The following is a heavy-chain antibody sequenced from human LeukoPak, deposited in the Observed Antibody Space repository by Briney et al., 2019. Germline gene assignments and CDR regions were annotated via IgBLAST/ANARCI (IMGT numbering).Heavy chain of an antibody. Sequence: PGGSLRLSCAASGFTVSSNYMSWVRQAPGKGLEWVSVIYSGGSTYYADSVKGRFTISRDNSKNTLYLQMNSLRAEDTAVYYCAKDFLVTYYDFWSVTGYWGQGTLVTVSS. CDR1: GFTVSSNY. CDR3: AKDFLVTYYDFWSVTGY. CDR2: IYSGGST. D-gene: IGHD3-3*01. V-gene: IGHV3-53*01. J-gene: IGHJ4*02.